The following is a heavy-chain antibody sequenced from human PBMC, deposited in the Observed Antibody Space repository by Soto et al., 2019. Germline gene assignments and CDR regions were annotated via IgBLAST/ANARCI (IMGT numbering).Heavy chain of an antibody. V-gene: IGHV4-59*01. J-gene: IGHJ4*02. CDR1: GGSISSYY. Sequence: SETLSLTCTVSGGSISSYYWSWIRQPPGNGLEWIGYIYYSGSTNYNPSVKGRFTISRDNSKNTLYLQMNSLRTEDTAVYYCARALDFWSAYFDYWGQGSLVTVSS. CDR3: ARALDFWSAYFDY. CDR2: IYYSGST. D-gene: IGHD3-3*01.